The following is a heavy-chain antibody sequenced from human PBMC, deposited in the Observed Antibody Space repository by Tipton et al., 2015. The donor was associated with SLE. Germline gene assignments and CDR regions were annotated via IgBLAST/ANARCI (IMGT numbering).Heavy chain of an antibody. Sequence: QSGPEVKKPGASVRVSCRASGYTFTNFDINWVRQAPGQGLEWMGVINPGGGTTYAQKFQGRVTMTRDTSISTAYMELSSLRSEDTAVYYCARGRWAGFAYWGQGTLVTVSS. CDR2: INPGGGT. J-gene: IGHJ4*02. CDR1: GYTFTNFD. CDR3: ARGRWAGFAY. V-gene: IGHV1-8*01. D-gene: IGHD5-24*01.